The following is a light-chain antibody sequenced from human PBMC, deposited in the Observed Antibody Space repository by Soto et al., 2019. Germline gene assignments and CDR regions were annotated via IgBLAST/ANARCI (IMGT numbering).Light chain of an antibody. Sequence: DIQMTQSPSTLSASVGDRVTITCRASQSISSRLAWYQQKPGKVPKLLIYKASSLESGVPSRFSGSGSGTEFTITISSLQNDDFETSSCQKYDSYSWTFGHGTKVEI. CDR3: QKYDSYSWT. V-gene: IGKV1-5*03. J-gene: IGKJ1*01. CDR2: KAS. CDR1: QSISSR.